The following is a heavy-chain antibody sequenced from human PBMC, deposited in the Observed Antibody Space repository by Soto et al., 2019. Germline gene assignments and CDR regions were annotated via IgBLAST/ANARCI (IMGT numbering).Heavy chain of an antibody. CDR2: INHSGSP. CDR3: ARARFSQWSQDYYGLDV. V-gene: IGHV4-34*01. Sequence: SETLSLTCGLSGSLPVGSLSTYFWTWIRQPPGKWLEWIGEINHSGSPNYSPSLRGRVTISLDTSKKQFSLNLSSVTAADTAVYFCARARFSQWSQDYYGLDVWGQGTTVTVSS. J-gene: IGHJ6*02. CDR1: GSLPVGSLSTYF. D-gene: IGHD3-3*01.